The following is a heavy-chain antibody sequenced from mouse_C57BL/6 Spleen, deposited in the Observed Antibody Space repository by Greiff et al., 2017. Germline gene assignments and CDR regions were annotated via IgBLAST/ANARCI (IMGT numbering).Heavy chain of an antibody. J-gene: IGHJ2*01. D-gene: IGHD1-1*01. V-gene: IGHV8-8*01. CDR2: IWWDDAK. CDR1: GYSLSTFGMG. Sequence: QVTLKESGPGILQPSPTLSLTCSFSGYSLSTFGMGVGWIRPPSGKGLEWLAHIWWDDAKYYNPALKSRHTISKATSKTHLFLQIAHVDTATTATSACSRCTTVVASYYFDDWGQGTTLTVSS. CDR3: SRCTTVVASYYFDD.